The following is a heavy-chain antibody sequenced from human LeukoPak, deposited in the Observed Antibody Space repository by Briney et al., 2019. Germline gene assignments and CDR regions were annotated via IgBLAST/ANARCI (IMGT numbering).Heavy chain of an antibody. J-gene: IGHJ4*02. D-gene: IGHD1-26*01. CDR2: IYHSGST. V-gene: IGHV4-38-2*02. CDR1: GYSISSGYY. Sequence: SETLSLTCTVSGYSISSGYYWGWIRQPPGKGLEWIGSIYHSGSTYYNPSLKSRVTISVDTSKNQFSLKLSSVTAADTAVYYCASRGGSYDYWGQGTLVTVSS. CDR3: ASRGGSYDY.